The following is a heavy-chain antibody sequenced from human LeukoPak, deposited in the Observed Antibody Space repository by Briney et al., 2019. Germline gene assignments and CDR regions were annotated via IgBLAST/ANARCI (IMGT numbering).Heavy chain of an antibody. J-gene: IGHJ4*02. Sequence: GGSLRLPCAASGFTFDDYAMHWVRQAPGKGLEWVSGISWNSGSIGYADSVKGRFTISRDNAKNSLYLQMNSLRAEDTALYYCAKDITHSSTSCYDYWGQGTLVTVSS. CDR3: AKDITHSSTSCYDY. CDR2: ISWNSGSI. V-gene: IGHV3-9*01. CDR1: GFTFDDYA. D-gene: IGHD2-2*01.